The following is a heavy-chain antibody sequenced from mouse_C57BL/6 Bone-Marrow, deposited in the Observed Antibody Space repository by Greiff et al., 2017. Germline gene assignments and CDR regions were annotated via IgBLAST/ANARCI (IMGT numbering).Heavy chain of an antibody. CDR1: GYTFTSYG. CDR3: ARPRLYGSSYSYYFDY. J-gene: IGHJ2*01. D-gene: IGHD1-1*01. Sequence: QVQLQQSGAELARPGASVKLSCKASGYTFTSYGISWVKQRTGQGLEWIGEIYPRSGNTYYNEKFKGKATLTADKSSSTAYMELRSLTSEDAAVYFCARPRLYGSSYSYYFDYWGQGTTLTVSS. CDR2: IYPRSGNT. V-gene: IGHV1-81*01.